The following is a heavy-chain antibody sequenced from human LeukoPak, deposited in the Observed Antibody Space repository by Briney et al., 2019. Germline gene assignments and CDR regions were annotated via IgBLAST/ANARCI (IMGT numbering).Heavy chain of an antibody. CDR3: ASSSAAGTVFRGWFDP. D-gene: IGHD6-13*01. V-gene: IGHV4-59*08. CDR1: GGSFSGYY. CDR2: IYYSGST. Sequence: PSETLSLTCAVYGGSFSGYYWSWIRQPPGKGLEWIGYIYYSGSTNYNPSLKSRVTISVDTSKNQFSLKLSSVTAADTAVYYCASSSAAGTVFRGWFDPWGQGTLVTVSS. J-gene: IGHJ5*02.